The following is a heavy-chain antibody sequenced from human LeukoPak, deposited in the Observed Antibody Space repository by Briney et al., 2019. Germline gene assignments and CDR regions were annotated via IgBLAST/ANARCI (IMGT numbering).Heavy chain of an antibody. Sequence: GGSLRLSCGPSGFTFSSYGMSWGCQGPGEGLERVSAICVSGRNTYFADSVKCRFTISRDNSKNTLYLQMDTLRAEDSAVYYGTKLEDSSTWNWGQGTLVTVSS. V-gene: IGHV3-23*01. D-gene: IGHD6-13*01. CDR1: GFTFSSYG. CDR3: TKLEDSSTWN. CDR2: ICVSGRNT. J-gene: IGHJ4*02.